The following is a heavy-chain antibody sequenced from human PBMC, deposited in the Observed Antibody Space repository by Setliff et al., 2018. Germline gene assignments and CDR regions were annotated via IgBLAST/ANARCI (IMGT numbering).Heavy chain of an antibody. D-gene: IGHD3-3*01. J-gene: IGHJ5*02. Sequence: PSETLSLTCTVSGGSISSSSYYWGWIRQPPGKGLEWIGSIYYRGSTYYNPSLKSRVTISVDTSKNQFSLKLSPVTAADTATYYCARAGPTVTFFRVLVISWWDPWGQGSLVTVSS. CDR2: IYYRGST. CDR3: ARAGPTVTFFRVLVISWWDP. CDR1: GGSISSSSYY. V-gene: IGHV4-39*07.